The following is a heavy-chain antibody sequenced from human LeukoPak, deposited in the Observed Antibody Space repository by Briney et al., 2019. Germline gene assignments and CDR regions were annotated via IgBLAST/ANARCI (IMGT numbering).Heavy chain of an antibody. CDR1: GGSISSSRYY. CDR3: ARQVIFGVVVLTYYFDY. D-gene: IGHD3-3*01. V-gene: IGHV4-39*01. J-gene: IGHJ4*02. CDR2: IYYSGST. Sequence: SETLSLTCTVSGGSISSSRYYWGWIRQPPGKGLEWIGSIYYSGSTYYNPSLKSRVTISVDTSNNQFSLKLSSVTAADTAVYYCARQVIFGVVVLTYYFDYWGQGTLVTVSS.